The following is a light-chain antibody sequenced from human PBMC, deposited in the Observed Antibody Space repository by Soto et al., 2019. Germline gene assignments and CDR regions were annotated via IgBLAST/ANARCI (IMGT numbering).Light chain of an antibody. CDR2: GAS. Sequence: EIGLTQSPATLSVSPGERATLSCRASQSVSSNLVWYQQKPGQTPRLLIYGASTRATGIPARFSGSGSGTEFTLTISSLQSEDFAVYYCQHYNNWPQITFGQGRRLEV. V-gene: IGKV3-15*01. CDR3: QHYNNWPQIT. J-gene: IGKJ5*01. CDR1: QSVSSN.